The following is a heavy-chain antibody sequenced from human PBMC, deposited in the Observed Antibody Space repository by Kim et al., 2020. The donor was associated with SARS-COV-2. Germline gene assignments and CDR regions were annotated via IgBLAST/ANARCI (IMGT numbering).Heavy chain of an antibody. CDR2: IA. D-gene: IGHD3-16*02. V-gene: IGHV1-69*04. Sequence: IANYAQKFQGRVTITADKSTSTAYMELSSLRSEDTAVYYCARDSVISPISWGQGTLVTVSS. CDR3: ARDSVISPIS. J-gene: IGHJ4*02.